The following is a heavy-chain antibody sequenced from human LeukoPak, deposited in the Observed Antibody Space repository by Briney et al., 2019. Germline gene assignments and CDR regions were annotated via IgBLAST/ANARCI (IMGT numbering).Heavy chain of an antibody. CDR1: GYTLTELS. CDR2: FDPEDGET. CDR3: ARDDSSGYYPFYFDY. J-gene: IGHJ4*02. Sequence: GASVKVSCKVSGYTLTELSMHWVRQAPGKGLEWMGGFDPEDGETIYAQKFQGRVTMTEDTSTDTAYMELSSLRSEDTAVYYCARDDSSGYYPFYFDYWGQGTLVTVSS. V-gene: IGHV1-24*01. D-gene: IGHD3-22*01.